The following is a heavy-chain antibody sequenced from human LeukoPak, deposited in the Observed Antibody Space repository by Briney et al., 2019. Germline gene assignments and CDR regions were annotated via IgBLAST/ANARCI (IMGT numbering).Heavy chain of an antibody. D-gene: IGHD5-12*01. Sequence: SETLSLTCTVSGGSISSYYWSWIRQPPGKGLGWIGEINHSGSTNYNPSLRSRVTISVDTSKNQFSLKLSSVTAADTAVYYCAGGSGYAYYFDYWGQGTLVTVSS. CDR3: AGGSGYAYYFDY. V-gene: IGHV4-34*01. J-gene: IGHJ4*02. CDR1: GGSISSYY. CDR2: INHSGST.